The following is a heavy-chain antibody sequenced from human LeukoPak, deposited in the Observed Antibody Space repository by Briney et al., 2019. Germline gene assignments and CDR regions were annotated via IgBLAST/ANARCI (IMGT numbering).Heavy chain of an antibody. CDR3: SKGPRSGVVATHYFDY. Sequence: PGGSLRLSCAASGFTFSSYAMSWVRQAPGKGLEWVSAISGSGGSTYYADSVKGRFTISKDNSKNTLYLQMNSLRAEDTAVYYCSKGPRSGVVATHYFDYWGQGTLVTVSS. CDR2: ISGSGGST. D-gene: IGHD5-12*01. J-gene: IGHJ4*02. V-gene: IGHV3-23*01. CDR1: GFTFSSYA.